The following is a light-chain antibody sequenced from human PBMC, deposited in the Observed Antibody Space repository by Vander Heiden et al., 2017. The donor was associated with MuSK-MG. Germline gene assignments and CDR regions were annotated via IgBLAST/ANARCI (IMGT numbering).Light chain of an antibody. CDR3: QHRDSCPFT. Sequence: EIVLTQSPATLSLSPGEGATLSCRASQSVKTYLAWYQQKPGQAPRLLIYDVSNRATGLPARFSGSGSGTDFTLTISSLEPEDFADYYCQHRDSCPFTFGGGTKVXIK. CDR2: DVS. CDR1: QSVKTY. V-gene: IGKV3-11*01. J-gene: IGKJ4*01.